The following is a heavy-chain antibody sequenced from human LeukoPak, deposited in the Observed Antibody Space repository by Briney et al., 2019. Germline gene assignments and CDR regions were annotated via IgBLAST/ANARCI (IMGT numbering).Heavy chain of an antibody. CDR1: GFTFSTYG. CDR2: IQNDESSK. J-gene: IGHJ4*02. V-gene: IGHV3-30*02. Sequence: PGGSLRLSCAASGFTFSTYGMHWVRQAPGKGLEWVAFIQNDESSKHYADSVKGRFTISRDNSKNTLYLQVNNLRAEDTAVYYCANRDYWGQGTLATVSS. CDR3: ANRDY.